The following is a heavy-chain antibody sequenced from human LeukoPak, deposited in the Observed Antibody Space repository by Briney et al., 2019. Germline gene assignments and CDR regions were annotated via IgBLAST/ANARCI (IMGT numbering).Heavy chain of an antibody. CDR3: ARDRATTMFDY. J-gene: IGHJ4*02. CDR2: INSDGSST. D-gene: IGHD5-24*01. CDR1: GFTFSNYW. V-gene: IGHV3-74*01. Sequence: AGSLRLSSAASGFTFSNYWTHWVRQAPGKGLVWVSRINSDGSSTTYADSVKGRFTISRDNAKNTLYLQKNSLRADDTAVYYCARDRATTMFDYWAQGTLVTVSS.